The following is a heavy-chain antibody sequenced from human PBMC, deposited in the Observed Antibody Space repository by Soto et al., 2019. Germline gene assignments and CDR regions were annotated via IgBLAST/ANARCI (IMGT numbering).Heavy chain of an antibody. D-gene: IGHD1-26*01. J-gene: IGHJ6*02. CDR2: IDPSDSYT. V-gene: IGHV5-10-1*01. Sequence: PGAALTISWEGSGYSFTSYWSSWVRQMPWKGLEWMGRIDPSDSYTNYSPSFQGHVTISADKSISTAYLQWSSLKASDTAMYYCARRSGGSYTYYYYGMDVWGQGTTVTVSS. CDR3: ARRSGGSYTYYYYGMDV. CDR1: GYSFTSYW.